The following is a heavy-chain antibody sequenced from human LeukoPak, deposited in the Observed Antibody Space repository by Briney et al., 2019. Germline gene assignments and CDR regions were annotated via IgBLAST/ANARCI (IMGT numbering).Heavy chain of an antibody. J-gene: IGHJ3*02. D-gene: IGHD3-10*01. Sequence: GGSLRLSCAASGFTFSTYWMNWVRQAPGKGLEWVASIKLDGGENYYVDSVKGRFTIPRDNAKNSLSLQMNSLRAEDTAVYYCARGRSGSGNYYHAAFDIWGQGTMVTVSS. CDR2: IKLDGGEN. CDR1: GFTFSTYW. CDR3: ARGRSGSGNYYHAAFDI. V-gene: IGHV3-7*01.